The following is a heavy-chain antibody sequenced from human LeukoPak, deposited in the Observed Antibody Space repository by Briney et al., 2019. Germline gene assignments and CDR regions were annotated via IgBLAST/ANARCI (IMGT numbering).Heavy chain of an antibody. V-gene: IGHV4-59*08. CDR3: ARRRGGSYRASPPDAFDI. D-gene: IGHD1-26*01. J-gene: IGHJ3*02. CDR1: GGSISSYY. Sequence: SETLSLTCTVSGGSISSYYWSWIRQPPGKGLEWIGYIYYSGSTNYNPSLKSRVTISVDTSKNQFSLKLSSVTAADTAVYYCARRRGGSYRASPPDAFDIWGQGTMVTVSS. CDR2: IYYSGST.